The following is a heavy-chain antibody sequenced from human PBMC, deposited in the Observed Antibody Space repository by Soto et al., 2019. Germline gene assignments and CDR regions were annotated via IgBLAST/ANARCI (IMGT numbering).Heavy chain of an antibody. CDR2: IYYSGST. D-gene: IGHD3-10*01. J-gene: IGHJ6*02. CDR1: GGSISSSSYY. CDR3: ASIFPPTDYLLYYYYGMDV. Sequence: SETLSLTCTVSGGSISSSSYYWGWIRQPPGKGLEWIGSIYYSGSTYYNPSLKSRVTISVNTSKNQFSLKLSSVTAADTAVYYCASIFPPTDYLLYYYYGMDVWGQGTTVTVSS. V-gene: IGHV4-39*01.